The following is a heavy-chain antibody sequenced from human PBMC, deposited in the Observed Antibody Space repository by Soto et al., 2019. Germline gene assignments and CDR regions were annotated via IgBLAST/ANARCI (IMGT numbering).Heavy chain of an antibody. Sequence: QVQLVQSGAEVKKPGASVKVSCKASGYTFTSYGITWVRQAPGQGLEWMGWITAYNNTNYAQRLQGRVTMTTDTSTXTXXMELRNLRSDDTAVYYCARGAYWTGGTCYAGSVGYWGQGTLVTVSS. J-gene: IGHJ4*02. CDR2: ITAYNNT. V-gene: IGHV1-18*01. CDR3: ARGAYWTGGTCYAGSVGY. CDR1: GYTFTSYG. D-gene: IGHD2-15*01.